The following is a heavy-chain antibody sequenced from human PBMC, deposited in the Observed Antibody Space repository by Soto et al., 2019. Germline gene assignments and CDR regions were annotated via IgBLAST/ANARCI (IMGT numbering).Heavy chain of an antibody. D-gene: IGHD3-3*01. CDR2: INPSGGST. J-gene: IGHJ4*02. V-gene: IGHV1-46*03. Sequence: ASVKVSCKASGYTFTSYYMHWVRQAPGQGLEWMGIINPSGGSTSYAQKFQGRVTMTRETSKSTVYMELSSLRSEDTAVYYCARAAERLNYDFWSGYYDYFDYWGQGTLVTVSS. CDR1: GYTFTSYY. CDR3: ARAAERLNYDFWSGYYDYFDY.